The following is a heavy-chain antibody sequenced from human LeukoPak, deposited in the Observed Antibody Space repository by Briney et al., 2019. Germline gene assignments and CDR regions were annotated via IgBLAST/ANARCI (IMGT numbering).Heavy chain of an antibody. V-gene: IGHV1-18*01. CDR2: ISAYNGNT. D-gene: IGHD3-22*01. J-gene: IGHJ6*03. CDR3: ARDRGITMIVNYMDV. Sequence: ASVKVSCKASGYTFTSYGISWVRQAPGQGLEWMGWISAYNGNTNYAQKLQGRVTMTTDTSTSTAYMELRSLRSDDTAVYYCARDRGITMIVNYMDVWGKGTTVTISS. CDR1: GYTFTSYG.